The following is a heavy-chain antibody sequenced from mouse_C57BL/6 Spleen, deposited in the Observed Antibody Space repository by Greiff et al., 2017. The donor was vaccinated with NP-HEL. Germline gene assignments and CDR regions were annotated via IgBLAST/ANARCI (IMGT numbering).Heavy chain of an antibody. CDR1: GYTFTSYW. J-gene: IGHJ2*01. CDR2: IDPSDSET. D-gene: IGHD1-1*01. V-gene: IGHV1-52*01. CDR3: AIHYYGSSYDYFDY. Sequence: QVQLQQPGAELVRPGSSVKLSCKASGYTFTSYWMHWVKQRPIQGLEWIGNIDPSDSETHYNQKFKDKATLTVDKSSSTAYMQLSSLTSEDSAVYYCAIHYYGSSYDYFDYWGQGTTLTVSS.